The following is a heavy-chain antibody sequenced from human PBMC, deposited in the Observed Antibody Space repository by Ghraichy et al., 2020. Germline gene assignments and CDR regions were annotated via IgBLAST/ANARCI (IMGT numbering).Heavy chain of an antibody. CDR2: IYHSGTT. V-gene: IGHV4-34*01. CDR3: ARTFDSSGYHYIDY. J-gene: IGHJ4*02. Sequence: ESLNISCAVYGGSFSGYYWSWIRQPPGKGLEWIGEIYHSGTTNYNPPLKSRVTISVDTSKNQFSLKLTSVTAAETAVYFCARTFDSSGYHYIDYWGQGTLVTVSS. CDR1: GGSFSGYY. D-gene: IGHD3-22*01.